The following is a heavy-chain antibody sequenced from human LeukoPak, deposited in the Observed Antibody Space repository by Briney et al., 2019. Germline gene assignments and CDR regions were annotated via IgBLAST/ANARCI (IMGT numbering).Heavy chain of an antibody. CDR2: IYHSGGT. J-gene: IGHJ4*02. D-gene: IGHD6-19*01. CDR1: GYSIRSGYY. Sequence: KTSETLSLTCTVSGYSIRSGYYWGWIRQPPGKGLEWIGSIYHSGGTYYNPSLKSRVTISVATSKNQFSLKLSSVTAADTAVYYCARDNMAVAGTVDYWGQGALATVSS. V-gene: IGHV4-38-2*02. CDR3: ARDNMAVAGTVDY.